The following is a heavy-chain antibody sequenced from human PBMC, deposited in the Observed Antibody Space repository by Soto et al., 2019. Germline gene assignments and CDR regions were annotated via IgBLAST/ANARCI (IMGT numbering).Heavy chain of an antibody. V-gene: IGHV4-34*01. CDR1: GGSFSGYY. Sequence: PSETLSLPCAVYGGSFSGYYWSWIRQPPGKGLEWIGEINHSGSTNYNPSLKSRVTISVDTSKNQFSLKLSSVTAADTAVYYCARIGVVAATYRMYYYYYGMDVWGQGTTVTSP. CDR3: ARIGVVAATYRMYYYYYGMDV. CDR2: INHSGST. D-gene: IGHD2-15*01. J-gene: IGHJ6*02.